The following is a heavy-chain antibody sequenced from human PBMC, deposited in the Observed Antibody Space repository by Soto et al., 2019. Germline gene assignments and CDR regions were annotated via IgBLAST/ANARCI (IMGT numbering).Heavy chain of an antibody. Sequence: GVSLRLSCAASGFTFIDYYMSWIRQAPGKGLEWVSYISSSSSYTNYADSVKGRFTISRDNAKNSLYLQMNSLRAEDTAVYYCARGIWVATTADYYLDSWGQATLVTVSS. J-gene: IGHJ4*02. CDR1: GFTFIDYY. V-gene: IGHV3-11*03. D-gene: IGHD5-12*01. CDR3: ARGIWVATTADYYLDS. CDR2: ISSSSSYT.